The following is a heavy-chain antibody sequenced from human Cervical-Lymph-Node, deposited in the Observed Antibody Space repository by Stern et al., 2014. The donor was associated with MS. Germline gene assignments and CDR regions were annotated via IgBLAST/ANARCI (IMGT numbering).Heavy chain of an antibody. V-gene: IGHV1-18*04. Sequence: QVQLVQSGAEVKKPGASVKVSCKASGYTFTSYGISWVRQAPGKGLEWMGWISAYNGKPNYAQKTQGRVTMTTDTSTSTAYMELRSLRSDDTAVYYCARGGNDYVWGSYRTFDYWGQGTLVTVSS. CDR1: GYTFTSYG. CDR2: ISAYNGKP. CDR3: ARGGNDYVWGSYRTFDY. J-gene: IGHJ4*02. D-gene: IGHD3-16*02.